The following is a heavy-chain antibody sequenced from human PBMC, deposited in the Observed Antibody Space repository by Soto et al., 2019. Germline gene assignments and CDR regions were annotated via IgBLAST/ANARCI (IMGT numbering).Heavy chain of an antibody. Sequence: PGGSLRLSCAASGFTFSSYAMHWVRQAPGKGLEWVAVISYDGSNKYYADPVKGRFTISRDNSKNTLYLQMNSLRAEDTAVYYCASGGFDYWGQGTLVTVS. CDR3: ASGGFDY. CDR2: ISYDGSNK. D-gene: IGHD3-10*01. CDR1: GFTFSSYA. J-gene: IGHJ4*02. V-gene: IGHV3-30-3*01.